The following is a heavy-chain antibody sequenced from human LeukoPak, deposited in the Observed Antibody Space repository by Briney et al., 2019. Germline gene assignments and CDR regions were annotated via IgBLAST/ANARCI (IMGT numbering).Heavy chain of an antibody. V-gene: IGHV4-39*01. Sequence: SETLSLTCTVSGGSISTNNYYWGWIRQPPGKGLEWIGTIYYTGSTYYNPSLKSRVTMSVDTSKKQFSLKLTSVTAADTAVYYCARLPRYDFWSWGQGTLVTVSS. D-gene: IGHD3-3*01. J-gene: IGHJ4*02. CDR1: GGSISTNNYY. CDR3: ARLPRYDFWS. CDR2: IYYTGST.